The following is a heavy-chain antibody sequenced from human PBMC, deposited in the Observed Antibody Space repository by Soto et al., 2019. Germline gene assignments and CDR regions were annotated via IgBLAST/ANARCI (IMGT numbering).Heavy chain of an antibody. J-gene: IGHJ6*02. V-gene: IGHV4-31*03. CDR1: GGSISSGGYY. Sequence: SETLSLTCTVYGGSISSGGYYWSWIRQHPGKGLEWIGYIYYSGSTYYNPSLKSRVTISVDTSKNQFSLKLSSVTAADTAVYYCARWLSDYYDSSGYYRSYGMDVWGQGTTVTISS. D-gene: IGHD3-22*01. CDR2: IYYSGST. CDR3: ARWLSDYYDSSGYYRSYGMDV.